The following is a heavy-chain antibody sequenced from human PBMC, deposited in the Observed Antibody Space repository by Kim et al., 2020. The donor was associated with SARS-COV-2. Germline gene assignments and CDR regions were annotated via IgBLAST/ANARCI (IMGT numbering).Heavy chain of an antibody. CDR2: IRGKANNYAT. CDR1: GFSTSVSS. Sequence: GGSLRLSCAASGFSTSVSSMHWVRQASGKGLEWVGRIRGKANNYATAYGAAVKGRFTFSRDDSKNMAFLEMNSLKTEDTAVYYCVASYGGDYYGMDVWGQGTTVTVSS. CDR3: VASYGGDYYGMDV. J-gene: IGHJ6*02. D-gene: IGHD3-10*01. V-gene: IGHV3-73*01.